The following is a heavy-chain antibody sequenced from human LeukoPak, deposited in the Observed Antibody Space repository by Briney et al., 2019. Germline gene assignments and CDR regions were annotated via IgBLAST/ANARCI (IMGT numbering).Heavy chain of an antibody. CDR1: GYTFTGYY. CDR2: INPNNGGT. V-gene: IGHV1-2*02. D-gene: IGHD4-17*01. Sequence: ASVKVSCKASGYTFTGYYMHWVRQAPGQGLEWMGWINPNNGGTNYAQKFQGRVTMTRDTSISTAYMELSRLRSDDTAVYYCARGPVMTTVTNDWFDPWGQGTLVTVSS. CDR3: ARGPVMTTVTNDWFDP. J-gene: IGHJ5*02.